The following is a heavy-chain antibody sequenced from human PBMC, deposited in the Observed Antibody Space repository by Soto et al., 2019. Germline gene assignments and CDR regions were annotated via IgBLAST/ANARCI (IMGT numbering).Heavy chain of an antibody. V-gene: IGHV4-59*08. CDR3: ARHASYEGSFDP. CDR1: GGSISSFY. CDR2: IFNSGNT. J-gene: IGHJ5*02. D-gene: IGHD5-12*01. Sequence: SETLSLTCTVSGGSISSFYWSWIRQPPGKGLEWIAYIFNSGNTNYNPSLTSRVTISVDSSKNQVSLSLSSVTAADTAIYYCARHASYEGSFDPWGQGILVTVSS.